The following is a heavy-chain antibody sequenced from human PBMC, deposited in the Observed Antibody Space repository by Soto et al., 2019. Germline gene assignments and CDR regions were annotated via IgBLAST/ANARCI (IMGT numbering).Heavy chain of an antibody. CDR3: ARFVLDQLPAIDY. J-gene: IGHJ4*02. Sequence: SVKVYCQASGYTFTNYDINWVRQATGQGLEWMGWMNPSNRNTGYAQEFQGRVTTTRDTSISAAYMELSSLTSADTAVYYCARFVLDQLPAIDYGGQGGLVTVSS. D-gene: IGHD1-1*01. CDR2: MNPSNRNT. V-gene: IGHV1-8*01. CDR1: GYTFTNYD.